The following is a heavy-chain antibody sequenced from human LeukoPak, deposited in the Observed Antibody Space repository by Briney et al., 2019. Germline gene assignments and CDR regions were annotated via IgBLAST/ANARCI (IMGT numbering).Heavy chain of an antibody. CDR3: ARWKGFDY. D-gene: IGHD1-1*01. J-gene: IGHJ4*02. Sequence: SETLSLTCAVYGGSFSGYYWSWVRQPPGKGLEWIGEINHSGSTNYNPSLKSRVTISVDTSKNQFSLKLSSVTAADTAVYYCARWKGFDYWGQGTLVTVSS. CDR2: INHSGST. CDR1: GGSFSGYY. V-gene: IGHV4-34*01.